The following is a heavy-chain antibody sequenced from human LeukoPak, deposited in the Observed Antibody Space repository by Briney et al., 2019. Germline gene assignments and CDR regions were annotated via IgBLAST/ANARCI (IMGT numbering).Heavy chain of an antibody. Sequence: GGSLGLSRAASGFTFSSYSMNWVRQAPGKGLEWVSYISSSSSTIYYADSVKGRFTISRDNAKNSLYLQMNSLRDEDTAVYYCARDLGHYDILTGPFDYWGQGTLVTVSS. V-gene: IGHV3-48*02. J-gene: IGHJ4*02. CDR3: ARDLGHYDILTGPFDY. D-gene: IGHD3-9*01. CDR2: ISSSSSTI. CDR1: GFTFSSYS.